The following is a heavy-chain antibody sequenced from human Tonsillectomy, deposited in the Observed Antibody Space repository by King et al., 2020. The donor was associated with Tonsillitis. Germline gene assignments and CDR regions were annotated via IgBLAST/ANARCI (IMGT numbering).Heavy chain of an antibody. D-gene: IGHD4-17*01. CDR3: ARAYSDYGDYDEDYFDY. V-gene: IGHV3-30*04. CDR2: ISDDGINK. J-gene: IGHJ4*02. CDR1: GFTFNSYA. Sequence: VQLVESGGGVVQPGRSLRLSCAASGFTFNSYAMHWVRQAPGKGLEWVAVISDDGINKYYADSVKGRFTISRDNPKNTLYLQMNSLRAEDTAVYYCARAYSDYGDYDEDYFDYWGQGTLVTVSS.